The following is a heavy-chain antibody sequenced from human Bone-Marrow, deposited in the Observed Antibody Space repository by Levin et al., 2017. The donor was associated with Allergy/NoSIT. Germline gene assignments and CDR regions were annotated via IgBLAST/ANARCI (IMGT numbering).Heavy chain of an antibody. Sequence: PSETLSLTCVVSGGSISSGTWWSWVRQSPGKGLEWIGETSHDGGTSYKPSLKSRVTISVDTSKNQLSLNLNSVTAADTAVYYCIKHWGHTFDPWGQGILVTVSS. CDR3: IKHWGHTFDP. D-gene: IGHD3-16*01. V-gene: IGHV4-4*02. CDR1: GGSISSGTW. CDR2: TSHDGGT. J-gene: IGHJ5*02.